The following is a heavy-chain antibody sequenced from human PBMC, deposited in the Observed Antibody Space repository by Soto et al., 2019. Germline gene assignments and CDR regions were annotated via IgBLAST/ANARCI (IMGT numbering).Heavy chain of an antibody. J-gene: IGHJ3*02. CDR2: INPATGAA. CDR3: ARGGGVGVAGSAAFDM. V-gene: IGHV1-2*02. Sequence: QLHLVQSGAVVKKPGASVTVSCSASGYPVTAYYMHWVRQAPGRGLEWMGGINPATGAAKYTQTFQGSVTMTREASTCTGFMELGGRTSEDTAVFYCARGGGVGVAGSAAFDMWGQGTLVTVSS. CDR1: GYPVTAYY. D-gene: IGHD3-3*01.